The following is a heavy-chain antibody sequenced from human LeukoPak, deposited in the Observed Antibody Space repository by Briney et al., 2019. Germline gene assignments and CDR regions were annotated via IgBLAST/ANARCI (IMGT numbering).Heavy chain of an antibody. J-gene: IGHJ6*02. V-gene: IGHV3-7*03. D-gene: IGHD5-18*01. CDR3: ARGPIDLWLYYGMDV. CDR2: MNEEASRI. Sequence: GGSLRLSCAASGFTFRNFWMSWVRQAPGKGLEWVANMNEEASRIYYLDSVKGRFTISRDNAKNSLFLQMNSLETEDTAVYYCARGPIDLWLYYGMDVWGQGTTVTVSS. CDR1: GFTFRNFW.